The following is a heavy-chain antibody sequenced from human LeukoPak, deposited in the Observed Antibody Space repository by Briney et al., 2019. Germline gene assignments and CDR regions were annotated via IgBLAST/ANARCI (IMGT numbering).Heavy chain of an antibody. J-gene: IGHJ4*02. D-gene: IGHD3-10*01. CDR1: GYTFTGYY. CDR2: INPNNGGT. CDR3: AKDISRGSGEYYFDY. Sequence: ASVKVSCKASGYTFTGYYIHWVRQAPGQGLEWMGWINPNNGGTNYQGRVTMTRDTSISTAYMELSSLRAEDTALYYCAKDISRGSGEYYFDYWGQGTLVTVSS. V-gene: IGHV1-2*02.